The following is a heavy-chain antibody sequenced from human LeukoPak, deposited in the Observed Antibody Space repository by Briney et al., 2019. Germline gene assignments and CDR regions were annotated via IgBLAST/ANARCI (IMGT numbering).Heavy chain of an antibody. CDR1: GGSISSYY. CDR2: IYYSGST. V-gene: IGHV4-59*01. D-gene: IGHD3-22*01. J-gene: IGHJ4*02. Sequence: SETLSLTCTVSGGSISSYYWSRIRQPPGKGLEWIGYIYYSGSTNYNPSLKSRVTISVDTSKNQFSLKLSSVTAADTAMYYCATYDSSGYYYFDYWGQGTLVTVSS. CDR3: ATYDSSGYYYFDY.